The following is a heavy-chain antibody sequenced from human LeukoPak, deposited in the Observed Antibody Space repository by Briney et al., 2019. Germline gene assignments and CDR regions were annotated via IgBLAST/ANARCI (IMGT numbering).Heavy chain of an antibody. CDR2: ISYDGSNK. V-gene: IGHV3-30*04. Sequence: GGSLRLSCAASGFTFSSYAMHWVRQAPGKGLDWVAVISYDGSNKYYADSVKGRFTISRDNSKNTLYLQMNSLRAEDTAVYYCARGLGYCSSTSCYGFDYWGQGTLVTVSS. J-gene: IGHJ4*02. CDR3: ARGLGYCSSTSCYGFDY. D-gene: IGHD2-2*01. CDR1: GFTFSSYA.